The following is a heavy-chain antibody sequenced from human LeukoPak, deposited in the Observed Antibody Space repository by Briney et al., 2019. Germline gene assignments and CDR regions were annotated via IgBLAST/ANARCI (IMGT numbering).Heavy chain of an antibody. V-gene: IGHV4-59*01. CDR3: ARLRVGATTFDY. CDR2: IYYSGST. Sequence: SETLSLTCTVSGGSISSYYWSWIRQPPGKGLEWIGYIYYSGSTNYNPSLKSRVTISVDTSKNQFSLKLSSVTAADTAMYYCARLRVGATTFDYWGQGTLVTVSS. D-gene: IGHD1-26*01. J-gene: IGHJ4*02. CDR1: GGSISSYY.